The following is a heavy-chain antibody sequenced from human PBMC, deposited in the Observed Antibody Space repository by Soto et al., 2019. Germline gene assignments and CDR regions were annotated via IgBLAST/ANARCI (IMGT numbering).Heavy chain of an antibody. V-gene: IGHV4-31*03. Sequence: QVQLQESGPGLVKPSQTLSLTCTVSGGSISSGGYYWSWIRQHPGKGLEWIGYIYYSGSTYYKPSLMIRVTISVDTSKHQFSLKLSSVTAADTAVYYCASVRRSEDYYYGMDVWGQGTTVTVSS. CDR3: ASVRRSEDYYYGMDV. J-gene: IGHJ6*02. D-gene: IGHD3-10*02. CDR1: GGSISSGGYY. CDR2: IYYSGST.